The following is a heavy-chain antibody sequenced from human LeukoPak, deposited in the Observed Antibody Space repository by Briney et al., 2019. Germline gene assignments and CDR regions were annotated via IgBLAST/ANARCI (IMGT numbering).Heavy chain of an antibody. CDR3: AREQGATDYYMDV. Sequence: GGSLRLSCAASGFTFSSYSMNWVRQAPGKGLEWVSYISSSSSTIYYADSVKGRFTISRDNAKNSLYLQMNSLRAEDTAVYYCAREQGATDYYMDVWGKGTTVTISS. CDR2: ISSSSSTI. J-gene: IGHJ6*03. D-gene: IGHD1-26*01. V-gene: IGHV3-48*01. CDR1: GFTFSSYS.